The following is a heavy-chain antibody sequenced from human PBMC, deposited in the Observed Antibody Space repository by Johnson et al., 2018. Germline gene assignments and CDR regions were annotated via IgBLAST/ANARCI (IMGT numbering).Heavy chain of an antibody. D-gene: IGHD5-12*01. Sequence: QVQLQESGPGLVKPSETPSLTCTVSGGSISSYYWSWIRQPPGKGLEWIGYIYYSGSTNYNPSLKSRVTISVDTSKNQFSLKLSSVTAADTAVYYCARGRGGYDLAPAFDIWGQGTMVTVSS. V-gene: IGHV4-59*01. J-gene: IGHJ3*02. CDR2: IYYSGST. CDR3: ARGRGGYDLAPAFDI. CDR1: GGSISSYY.